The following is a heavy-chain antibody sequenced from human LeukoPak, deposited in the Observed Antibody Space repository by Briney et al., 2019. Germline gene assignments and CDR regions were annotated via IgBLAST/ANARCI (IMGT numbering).Heavy chain of an antibody. V-gene: IGHV3-48*03. CDR2: ISSSGSTI. Sequence: GGSLRLSCAASGFTFSSYEMNWVRQAPGKGLEWVSYISSSGSTIYYADSVKGRFTISRDNAKNSLYLQMNSLRAEDTAVYYCARGRNHYDSSGYPFDYWGQGTLVTVSS. D-gene: IGHD3-22*01. CDR3: ARGRNHYDSSGYPFDY. CDR1: GFTFSSYE. J-gene: IGHJ4*02.